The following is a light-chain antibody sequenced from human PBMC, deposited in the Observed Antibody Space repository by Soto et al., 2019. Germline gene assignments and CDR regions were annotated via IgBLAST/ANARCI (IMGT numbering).Light chain of an antibody. J-gene: IGKJ5*01. CDR2: DAS. V-gene: IGKV3-15*01. CDR1: QSVSSK. Sequence: EIVMTQSPATLSVSPGERATLSCRASQSVSSKLAWYQHKPGQAPRLLVYDASMWATGIPARFSGSGSGTEFTLTISSLQSEDFAVYYCQQYYRWPITFGQGTRLEIK. CDR3: QQYYRWPIT.